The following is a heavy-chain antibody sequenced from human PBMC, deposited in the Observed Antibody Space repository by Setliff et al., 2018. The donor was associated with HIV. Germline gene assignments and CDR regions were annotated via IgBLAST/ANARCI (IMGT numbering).Heavy chain of an antibody. D-gene: IGHD6-19*01. CDR1: GASFTDYY. V-gene: IGHV4-34*01. CDR2: IHPTGHI. CDR3: AAFDSGRDV. J-gene: IGHJ4*02. Sequence: SETLSLTCAFYGASFTDYYWNWIRQPPGKGLEWIGEIHPTGHINYNPSHKSRVTVSLDTSKIQFSLKLNSVTAADTGVYYCAAFDSGRDVWGQGTLVTVSS.